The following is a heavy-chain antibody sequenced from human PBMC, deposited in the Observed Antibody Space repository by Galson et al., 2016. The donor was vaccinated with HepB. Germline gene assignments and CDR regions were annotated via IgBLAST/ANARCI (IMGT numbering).Heavy chain of an antibody. CDR2: ISAAGGST. CDR3: AKGLGARKIPIDY. D-gene: IGHD1-26*01. J-gene: IGHJ4*02. Sequence: SLRLSCAASGSTFSNYAMNWVRQAPGKGLDWVSAISAAGGSTYYADSVKGRFAISRDNSKNTLYLQMNSLRAEDTAVYYCAKGLGARKIPIDYWGQGTLVTVSS. CDR1: GSTFSNYA. V-gene: IGHV3-23*01.